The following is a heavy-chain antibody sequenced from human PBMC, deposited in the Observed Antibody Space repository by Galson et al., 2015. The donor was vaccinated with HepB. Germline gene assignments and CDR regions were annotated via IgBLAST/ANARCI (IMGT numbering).Heavy chain of an antibody. Sequence: SLRLSCAASGFTFSNAWMNWVRQAPGKGLEWVGRIKSKTDGGTTDYAAPVKGRFTISRDDSKNTLYLQMNSLKTEDTAVYYCTTDRLLLWFGEFDYWGQGTLVTVSS. CDR1: GFTFSNAW. CDR3: TTDRLLLWFGEFDY. D-gene: IGHD3-10*01. V-gene: IGHV3-15*07. CDR2: IKSKTDGGTT. J-gene: IGHJ4*02.